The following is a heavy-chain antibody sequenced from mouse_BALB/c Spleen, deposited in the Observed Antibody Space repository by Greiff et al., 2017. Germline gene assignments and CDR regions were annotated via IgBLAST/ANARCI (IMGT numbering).Heavy chain of an antibody. CDR3: ASKVRRYAMDY. CDR1: GFAFSSYD. J-gene: IGHJ4*01. D-gene: IGHD2-14*01. CDR2: ISSGGGST. Sequence: DVMLVESGGGLVKPGGSLKLSCAASGFAFSSYDMSWVRQTPEKRLEWVAYISSGGGSTYYPDTVKGRFTISRDNAKNTLYLQMSSLKSEDTAMYYCASKVRRYAMDYWGQGTSVTVSS. V-gene: IGHV5-12-1*01.